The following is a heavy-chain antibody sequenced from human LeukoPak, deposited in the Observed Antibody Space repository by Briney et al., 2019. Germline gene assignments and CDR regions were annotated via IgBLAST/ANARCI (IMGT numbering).Heavy chain of an antibody. J-gene: IGHJ4*02. CDR2: INHSGST. D-gene: IGHD2-21*02. CDR1: GGSFSGYY. V-gene: IGHV4-34*01. CDR3: ARGPQHILVVTDTPFDY. Sequence: SETLSLTCAVYGGSFSGYYWSWIRQPPGKGLEWIGEINHSGSTNYNPSLKSRVTISVDTSKNQFSLKLSSVTAADTAVYYCARGPQHILVVTDTPFDYWGQGTLVTVSS.